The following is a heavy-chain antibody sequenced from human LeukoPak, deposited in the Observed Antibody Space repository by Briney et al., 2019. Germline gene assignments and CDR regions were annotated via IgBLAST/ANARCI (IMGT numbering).Heavy chain of an antibody. CDR1: GGSISSSSYY. D-gene: IGHD3-3*01. Sequence: SETLSLTCTVSGGSISSSSYYWGWIRQPPGKGLEWIGRIYYSGSTYYNPSSKSRVTISVDTSKNQFSLKLSSVTAADTAVYYCARLGLRFFEWLSRGVYWGQGTLVTVSS. V-gene: IGHV4-39*01. J-gene: IGHJ4*02. CDR2: IYYSGST. CDR3: ARLGLRFFEWLSRGVY.